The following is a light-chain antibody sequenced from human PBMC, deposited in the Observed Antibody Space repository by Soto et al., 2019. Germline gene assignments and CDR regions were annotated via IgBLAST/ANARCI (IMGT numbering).Light chain of an antibody. Sequence: QSVLTQPPSASGTPGQRVTVSCSGSSSNIASNTVNWYQQLPGTAPKLLIYSNDQRPSGVPDRFSASKYGTSASLAISGLQSEDEADYYCASWDDSLNGHVLGTGTKVTVL. J-gene: IGLJ1*01. V-gene: IGLV1-44*01. CDR3: ASWDDSLNGHV. CDR2: SND. CDR1: SSNIASNT.